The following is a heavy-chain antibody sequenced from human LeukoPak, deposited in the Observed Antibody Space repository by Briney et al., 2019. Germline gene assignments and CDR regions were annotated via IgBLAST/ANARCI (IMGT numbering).Heavy chain of an antibody. CDR1: GFTFSSYG. Sequence: GSLRLSCAASGFTFSSYGMHWVRQAPGKGLEWVAFIRYDGSNKYYADSVKGRFTISRDNSKNTLYLQMNSLRAEDTAVYYCARDRWAYSSSSSFDYWGQGTLVTVSS. CDR3: ARDRWAYSSSSSFDY. V-gene: IGHV3-30*02. J-gene: IGHJ4*02. CDR2: IRYDGSNK. D-gene: IGHD6-6*01.